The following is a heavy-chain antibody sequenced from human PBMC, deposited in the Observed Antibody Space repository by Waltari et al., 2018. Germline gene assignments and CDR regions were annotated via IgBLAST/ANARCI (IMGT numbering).Heavy chain of an antibody. Sequence: LVQSGAEVMKPGASVQVSCKASRDAVTEHYIHWVRQAPGQGLEWMGWVNPNGGGPNYAQRFAGRITVTWDTSISTAYMEFSRLTSGDTAVYFCAREYCGGDCRLFDYWGQGTLVTVSS. D-gene: IGHD2-21*02. CDR2: VNPNGGGP. V-gene: IGHV1-2*02. J-gene: IGHJ4*02. CDR3: AREYCGGDCRLFDY. CDR1: RDAVTEHY.